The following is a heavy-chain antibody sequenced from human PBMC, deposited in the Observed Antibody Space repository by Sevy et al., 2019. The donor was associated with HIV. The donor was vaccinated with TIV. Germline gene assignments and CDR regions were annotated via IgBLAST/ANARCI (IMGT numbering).Heavy chain of an antibody. V-gene: IGHV1-24*01. Sequence: ASVKVSCKVSGYTLSQVSMHWVRQVPGKGLEWMGSFDPEEGETIYAQKFQGRLTMTEDTSTDTANMELSSLKSEDTAVFYCAITKDYYDSSGCPFDYWGQGTLVTVSS. CDR1: GYTLSQVS. J-gene: IGHJ4*02. CDR2: FDPEEGET. D-gene: IGHD3-22*01. CDR3: AITKDYYDSSGCPFDY.